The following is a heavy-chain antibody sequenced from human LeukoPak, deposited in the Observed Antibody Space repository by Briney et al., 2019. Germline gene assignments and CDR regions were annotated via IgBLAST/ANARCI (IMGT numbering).Heavy chain of an antibody. J-gene: IGHJ4*02. CDR3: VRTPPNWGADY. CDR2: MSPNSGIT. Sequence: ASVKVSCKASGYTFTSYDINWVRQATGQGLEWMGWMSPNSGITGYAQKFQGRVTMTRNTAISTAYVELSSLRSEDTAVYYCVRTPPNWGADYWGQGTLVTVSS. D-gene: IGHD7-27*01. V-gene: IGHV1-8*01. CDR1: GYTFTSYD.